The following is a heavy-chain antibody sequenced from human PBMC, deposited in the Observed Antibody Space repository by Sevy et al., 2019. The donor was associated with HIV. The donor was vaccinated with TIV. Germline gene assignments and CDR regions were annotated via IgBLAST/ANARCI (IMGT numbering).Heavy chain of an antibody. J-gene: IGHJ6*02. V-gene: IGHV1-2*02. CDR1: GYTFTGYY. CDR2: INPNSGGT. Sequence: ASMKVSCKASGYTFTGYYMHWVRQAPGQGLEWMGWINPNSGGTNYAQKFQGRVTMTRDTSISTAYMELSRLRSDDTAVYYCAREPVLLWFGTQPGGMDVWGQGTTVTVSS. D-gene: IGHD3-10*01. CDR3: AREPVLLWFGTQPGGMDV.